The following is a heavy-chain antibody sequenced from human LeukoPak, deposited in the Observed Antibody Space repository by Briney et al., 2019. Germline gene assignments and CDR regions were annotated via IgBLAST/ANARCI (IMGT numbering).Heavy chain of an antibody. Sequence: PGGSLRLSCSASGFPFSSYAMHWVRQAPGKGLEYVSAISDSGGSTYYADSVKGRFTISRDNSRNTLHLQMSSLRVEDTAVYYCVKDSSSGSYFDYWGQGTLVTVSS. D-gene: IGHD3-10*01. V-gene: IGHV3-64D*09. CDR2: ISDSGGST. CDR1: GFPFSSYA. CDR3: VKDSSSGSYFDY. J-gene: IGHJ4*02.